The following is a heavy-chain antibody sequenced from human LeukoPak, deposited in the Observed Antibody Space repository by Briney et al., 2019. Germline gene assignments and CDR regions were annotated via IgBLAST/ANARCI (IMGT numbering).Heavy chain of an antibody. Sequence: ASVKVSCKASGYTFTSYDINWVRQATGQGLEWMGWMNPNSGNTGYAQKLQGRVTMTRNTSISTAYMELSSLRSEDTAVYYCARVGYCSGGSCPYYFDYWGQGTLVTVSS. V-gene: IGHV1-8*01. CDR3: ARVGYCSGGSCPYYFDY. D-gene: IGHD2-15*01. CDR2: MNPNSGNT. J-gene: IGHJ4*02. CDR1: GYTFTSYD.